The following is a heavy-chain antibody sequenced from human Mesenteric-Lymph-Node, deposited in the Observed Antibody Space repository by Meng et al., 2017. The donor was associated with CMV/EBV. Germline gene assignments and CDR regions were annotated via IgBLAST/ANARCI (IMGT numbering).Heavy chain of an antibody. CDR2: IDYSGNT. V-gene: IGHV4-39*07. J-gene: IGHJ4*02. CDR1: GASISSSRYY. Sequence: GSLRLSCAVSGASISSSRYYWGWIRQPPGKGLEWIGTIDYSGNTYYNPSLKSRVTISLDTSKNQFSLKLNSVTAADTAMYYCARDRGRDGCDSWGQGTLVTVSS. CDR3: ARDRGRDGCDS. D-gene: IGHD5-24*01.